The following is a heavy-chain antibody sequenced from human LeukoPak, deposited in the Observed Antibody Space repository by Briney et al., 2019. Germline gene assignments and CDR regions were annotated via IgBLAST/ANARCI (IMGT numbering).Heavy chain of an antibody. V-gene: IGHV1-2*02. CDR1: GYTFTGYP. Sequence: ASVKVSCKASGYTFTGYPMHWVRQAPGQGLEWMGWINPNSGGTNYAQNFQGRVTMTRDTSISTAYMELSRLTSDDTAVYFCAPSGEDYFDYWDQGTLLTVSS. D-gene: IGHD3-3*01. J-gene: IGHJ4*02. CDR2: INPNSGGT. CDR3: APSGEDYFDY.